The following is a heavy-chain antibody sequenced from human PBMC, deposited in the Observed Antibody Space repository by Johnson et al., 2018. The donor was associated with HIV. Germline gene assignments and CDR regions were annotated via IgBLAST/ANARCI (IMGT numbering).Heavy chain of an antibody. D-gene: IGHD3-3*01. CDR3: ARVNYDFWSGQGPFDI. CDR1: GFTFSNFW. CDR2: IKQDGSEK. Sequence: EVQLVESGGGLVQPGGSLRLSCAASGFTFSNFWMSWVRQAPGRGPEWVANIKQDGSEKYYVDSVKGRFTISRDNAKNSLYLQINSLRAEDTAVYYCARVNYDFWSGQGPFDIWGQGTMVTVSS. J-gene: IGHJ3*02. V-gene: IGHV3-7*03.